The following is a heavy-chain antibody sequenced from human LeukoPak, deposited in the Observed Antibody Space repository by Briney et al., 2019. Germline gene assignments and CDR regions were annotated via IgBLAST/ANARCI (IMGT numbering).Heavy chain of an antibody. V-gene: IGHV4-59*01. CDR3: AGLIAVAGTGFDY. CDR2: IYYSGST. CDR1: GGSISSYY. Sequence: SETLSLTCTVSGGSISSYYWNWIRQPPGKGLEWIGYIYYSGSTNYNPSLKSRVTISVDTSKNQFSLKLSSVTAADTAVYYCAGLIAVAGTGFDYWGQGTLVTVSS. D-gene: IGHD6-19*01. J-gene: IGHJ4*02.